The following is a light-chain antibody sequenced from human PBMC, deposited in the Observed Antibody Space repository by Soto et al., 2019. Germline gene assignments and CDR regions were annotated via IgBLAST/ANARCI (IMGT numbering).Light chain of an antibody. CDR1: QSVFSS. Sequence: ETVMTQSPATLSVSPGERATLSCRASQSVFSSLAWYQHKPGQAPRLLIYGAATRATGIPARFSGSGSGTEFTPTISLLQSDDIAVYYCQQYNNSPAFGQGTKVEIK. CDR3: QQYNNSPA. J-gene: IGKJ1*01. CDR2: GAA. V-gene: IGKV3-15*01.